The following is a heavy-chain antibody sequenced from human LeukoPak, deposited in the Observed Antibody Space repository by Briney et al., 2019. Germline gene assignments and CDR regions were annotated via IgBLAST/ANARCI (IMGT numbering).Heavy chain of an antibody. CDR1: GGSISSYY. D-gene: IGHD2-2*01. J-gene: IGHJ4*02. CDR3: AAGVVPAARQGY. V-gene: IGHV4-59*01. CDR2: IYYSGST. Sequence: SETLSLTCTVSGGSISSYYWSWIRRPPGKGLEWIGYIYYSGSTNYNPPLKSRVTISVDTSKNQFSLKLSSVTAADTAVYYCAAGVVPAARQGYWGQGTLVTVSS.